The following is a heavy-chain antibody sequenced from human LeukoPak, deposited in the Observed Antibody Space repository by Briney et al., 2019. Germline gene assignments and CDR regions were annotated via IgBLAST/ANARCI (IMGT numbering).Heavy chain of an antibody. V-gene: IGHV3-48*02. CDR3: ARHGFEY. CDR2: ISGGGITT. Sequence: GGSLRLSCAASGFSFSNYNMNWVRQAPGKGLEWVSYISGGGITTYCADSVRGRFTISRDNAKNSLYLQMNSLRDEDTAVYYCARHGFEYWGQGALVTVSS. J-gene: IGHJ4*02. CDR1: GFSFSNYN.